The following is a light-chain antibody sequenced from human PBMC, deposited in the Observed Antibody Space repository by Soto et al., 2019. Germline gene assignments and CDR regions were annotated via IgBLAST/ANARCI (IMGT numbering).Light chain of an antibody. CDR3: VSWDDSKSVM. V-gene: IGLV1-47*01. J-gene: IGLJ3*02. CDR1: SSNIGSYN. Sequence: QSVLTQPLSASGTPGQRVTISCSGSSSNIGSYNVYWYQHLPGTAPKLLIYRNDQRPSGVPERFSGSKSGTSASLAISGLRSEDEADYYCVSWDDSKSVMFGGGTKLTVL. CDR2: RND.